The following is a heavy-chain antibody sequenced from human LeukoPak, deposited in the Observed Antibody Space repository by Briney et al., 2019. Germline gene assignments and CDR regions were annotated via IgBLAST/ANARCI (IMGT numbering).Heavy chain of an antibody. D-gene: IGHD3-9*01. CDR3: ARDGILTGSRGTFYYYMDV. CDR1: GFTFSSYN. CDR2: ISSSSSYI. V-gene: IGHV3-21*01. Sequence: GGSLRLSCTASGFTFSSYNMNWVRQAPGKGLEWVSSISSSSSYIYYADSVKGRFTLSRDNAKNSLYLQMNSLRVEDTAVYYCARDGILTGSRGTFYYYMDVWGKGTTVTVPS. J-gene: IGHJ6*03.